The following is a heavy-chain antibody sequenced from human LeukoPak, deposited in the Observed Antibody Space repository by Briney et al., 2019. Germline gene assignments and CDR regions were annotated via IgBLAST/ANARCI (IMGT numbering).Heavy chain of an antibody. CDR1: GGSISTSSYY. Sequence: SETLSLTCTVSGGSISTSSYYWGWVRQPPGKGLEWIGNIFYSGSTYYSPSPKSRVTISLDTSRNQFSLKLSSVTAADTAVYYCARRRGDSSGSNFDYWGQGTLVTVSS. CDR3: ARRRGDSSGSNFDY. D-gene: IGHD3-22*01. J-gene: IGHJ4*02. V-gene: IGHV4-39*07. CDR2: IFYSGST.